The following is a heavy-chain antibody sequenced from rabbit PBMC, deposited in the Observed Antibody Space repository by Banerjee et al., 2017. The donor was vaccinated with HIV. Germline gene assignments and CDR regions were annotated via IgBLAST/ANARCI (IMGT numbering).Heavy chain of an antibody. D-gene: IGHD4-1*01. CDR3: AREYSSGGGSDL. Sequence: QSLEESGGDLVKPGASLTLTCTASGFSFSSSYDMCWVRQAPGKGLEWIACIHGGSSGNTYYASWAKGRFTISKTSSTTVTLQLTSLTAADTATYFCAREYSSGGGSDLWGQGTLVTVS. J-gene: IGHJ3*01. CDR2: IHGGSSGNT. V-gene: IGHV1S40*01. CDR1: GFSFSSSYD.